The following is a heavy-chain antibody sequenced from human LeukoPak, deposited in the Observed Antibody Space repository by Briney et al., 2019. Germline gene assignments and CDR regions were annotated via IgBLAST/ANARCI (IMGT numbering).Heavy chain of an antibody. CDR3: ARSRMVRGVIWWFDP. CDR1: GGSISSSNW. Sequence: SETLSLTCAVSGGSISSSNWWSWVRQPPGKGLEWIGEIYHSGSTNYNPSLKSRVTISVDKSKNQFSLKLSSVTAADTAVYYCARSRMVRGVIWWFDPWGQGTLVTVSS. V-gene: IGHV4-4*02. CDR2: IYHSGST. D-gene: IGHD3-10*01. J-gene: IGHJ5*02.